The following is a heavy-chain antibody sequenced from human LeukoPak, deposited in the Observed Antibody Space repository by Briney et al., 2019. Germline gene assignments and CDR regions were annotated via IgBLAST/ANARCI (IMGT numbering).Heavy chain of an antibody. V-gene: IGHV3-23*01. Sequence: GGSLRLSCAASGFTFSNYAMSWVRQAPGKGLEWVSTLSGSGDSTYYADSVKGQFTISRDNSKNTLYLQMNSLRVEDTAVYYCAKSRGWCSSTSCYRYYGMDVWGQGTTVTVSS. CDR2: LSGSGDST. J-gene: IGHJ6*02. D-gene: IGHD2-2*01. CDR3: AKSRGWCSSTSCYRYYGMDV. CDR1: GFTFSNYA.